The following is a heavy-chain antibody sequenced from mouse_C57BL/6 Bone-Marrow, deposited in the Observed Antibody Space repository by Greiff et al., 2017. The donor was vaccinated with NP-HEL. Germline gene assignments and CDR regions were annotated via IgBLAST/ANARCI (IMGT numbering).Heavy chain of an antibody. CDR3: ASADQATGAY. D-gene: IGHD3-2*02. CDR1: GFTFSSYT. CDR2: ISGGGGNT. V-gene: IGHV5-9*01. J-gene: IGHJ3*01. Sequence: EVKLMESGGGLVKPGGSLKLSCAASGFTFSSYTMSWVRQTPEKRLEWVATISGGGGNTYCPDSVKGRFTISRDNAKNTLYLQMSSLRSEDTALYYCASADQATGAYWGQGTLVTVAA.